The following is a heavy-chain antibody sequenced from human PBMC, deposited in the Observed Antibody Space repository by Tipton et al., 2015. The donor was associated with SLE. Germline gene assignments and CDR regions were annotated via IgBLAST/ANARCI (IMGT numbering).Heavy chain of an antibody. CDR3: ARAQRPSTGWYRGPGWFDT. CDR1: GFTFSSYA. Sequence: RSLRLSCAASGFTFSSYAMHWVRQAPGKGLEWVAVISYDGSNKYYADSVKGRFTISRDNSKNTLYLQMNSLRAEDTALYYCARAQRPSTGWYRGPGWFDTWGQGTLLTVSS. D-gene: IGHD6-19*01. CDR2: ISYDGSNK. V-gene: IGHV3-30*04. J-gene: IGHJ5*02.